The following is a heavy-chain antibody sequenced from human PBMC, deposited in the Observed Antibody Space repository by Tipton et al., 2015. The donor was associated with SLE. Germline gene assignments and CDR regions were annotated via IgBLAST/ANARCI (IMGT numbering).Heavy chain of an antibody. Sequence: TLSLTCTVSGGSISSSSYYWGWIRQPPGKGLEWIGSIYYSGNTYYNPSLKSRVTISVDTSKNQFSLKLSSVTAADTAVYYCARLRVISYYFDYWGQGTLVTVSS. D-gene: IGHD2-21*01. CDR3: ARLRVISYYFDY. V-gene: IGHV4-39*07. CDR1: GGSISSSSYY. CDR2: IYYSGNT. J-gene: IGHJ4*02.